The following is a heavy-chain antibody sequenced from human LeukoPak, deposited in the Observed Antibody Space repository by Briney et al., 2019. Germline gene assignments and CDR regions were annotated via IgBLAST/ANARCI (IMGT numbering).Heavy chain of an antibody. J-gene: IGHJ3*01. D-gene: IGHD3-22*01. CDR1: GGSLSGHY. CDR3: ARLLDYDISGDPDTFDV. Sequence: SETLSLTCTVSGGSLSGHYCSWIRQPPGKRLEWIGYVSYTGRTKYNPSLQSRVTISIDTSKSQFSLKLTSVTSADTAVYSCARLLDYDISGDPDTFDVWGQGTTVIVSS. V-gene: IGHV4-59*11. CDR2: VSYTGRT.